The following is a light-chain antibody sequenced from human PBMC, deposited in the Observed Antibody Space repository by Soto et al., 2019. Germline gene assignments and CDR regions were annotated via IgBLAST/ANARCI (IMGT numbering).Light chain of an antibody. J-gene: IGKJ2*01. CDR3: MQALQSPLYT. CDR2: LGS. Sequence: DIVMTQSPLSLSVTPGEPASISCRSSQSLRHSNGYNYLDWYLEKPGQSPQLLIYLGSNRASGVPYRFSGSGSGTDFTLEISRVEAEDVGLYYCMQALQSPLYTFGQGTKLEIK. CDR1: QSLRHSNGYNY. V-gene: IGKV2-28*01.